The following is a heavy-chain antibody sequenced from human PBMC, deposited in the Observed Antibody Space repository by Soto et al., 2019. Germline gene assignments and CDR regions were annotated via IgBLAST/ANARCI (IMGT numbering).Heavy chain of an antibody. CDR3: ARDYYYDGKGYFDY. V-gene: IGHV3-30-3*01. CDR1: GFTFSSFA. CDR2: ISYDGNKK. Sequence: QVQLLESGGGVVQPGRSLRLSCAASGFTFSSFAMHWVRQAPGKGLEWVAIISYDGNKKYYAGSVKGRFTISRDNSKNTMYLQMNSLRTEDTAVYYCARDYYYDGKGYFDYWVQGTLVTVSS. J-gene: IGHJ4*02. D-gene: IGHD3-22*01.